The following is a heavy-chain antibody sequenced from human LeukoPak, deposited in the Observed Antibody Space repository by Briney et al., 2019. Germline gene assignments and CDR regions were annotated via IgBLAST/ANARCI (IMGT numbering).Heavy chain of an antibody. J-gene: IGHJ4*02. V-gene: IGHV3-49*04. D-gene: IGHD3-3*01. Sequence: PGGSLRLSCTASGFTFGDYAMSWVRQAPGKGLEWVGFIRSKAYGGTTEYAASVKGRFTISRDDSKSIAYLQMNSLKTEDTAVYYCTRLYYDFWSGYYSHFDYWGQGTLVTVSS. CDR1: GFTFGDYA. CDR2: IRSKAYGGTT. CDR3: TRLYYDFWSGYYSHFDY.